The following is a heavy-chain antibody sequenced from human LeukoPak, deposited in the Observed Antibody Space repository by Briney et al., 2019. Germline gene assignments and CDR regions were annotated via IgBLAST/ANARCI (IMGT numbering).Heavy chain of an antibody. D-gene: IGHD6-19*01. Sequence: ASVKVSCKASGYTFTSYYMHWVRQAPGQGLEWMGIINPSGGSTSYAQKFQGRVTMTRDTSTSTVYMELSSLRSEDTAVYYCARDRYSSGWYGVHYYYGMDVWGQGTTVTVSS. CDR3: ARDRYSSGWYGVHYYYGMDV. V-gene: IGHV1-46*01. J-gene: IGHJ6*02. CDR2: INPSGGST. CDR1: GYTFTSYY.